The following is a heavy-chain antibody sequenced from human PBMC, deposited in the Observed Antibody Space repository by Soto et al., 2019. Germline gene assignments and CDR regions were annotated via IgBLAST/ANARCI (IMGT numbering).Heavy chain of an antibody. CDR3: ARYKSNYYYGMDV. V-gene: IGHV4-59*01. Sequence: SETLSLTCTVSGGSISSYYWSWIRQPPGKGLEWIGYIYYSGITNYNPSLKSRVTISVDTSKNQFSLKLSPVTAADTAVYYCARYKSNYYYGMDVWGQGTTVTVSS. CDR1: GGSISSYY. J-gene: IGHJ6*02. CDR2: IYYSGIT. D-gene: IGHD1-20*01.